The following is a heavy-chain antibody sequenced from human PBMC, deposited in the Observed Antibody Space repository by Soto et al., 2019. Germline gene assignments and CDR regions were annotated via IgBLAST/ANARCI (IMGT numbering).Heavy chain of an antibody. V-gene: IGHV3-33*01. CDR2: IWYDGSNK. CDR3: ARDSSRRYRMRHFDY. J-gene: IGHJ4*02. CDR1: GFTFSSYG. Sequence: PGGSLRLSCAASGFTFSSYGMHWVRQAPGKGLEWVAVIWYDGSNKYYADSVKGRFTIARDNSKNTLYLQMNSLRAEDTAVYYCARDSSRRYRMRHFDYWDKGTLVTV. D-gene: IGHD6-13*01.